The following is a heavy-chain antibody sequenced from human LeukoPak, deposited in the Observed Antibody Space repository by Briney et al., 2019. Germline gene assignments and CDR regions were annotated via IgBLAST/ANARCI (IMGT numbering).Heavy chain of an antibody. Sequence: ASVTVSCKASGYTFTSYDINWVRQATGQGLEWMGWMNPNSGNTGYAQKFQGRVTITRNTSISTAYMELSSLRSEDTAVYYCARTQDIVATHYYYYMDVWGKGTTVTVSS. V-gene: IGHV1-8*03. J-gene: IGHJ6*03. D-gene: IGHD5-12*01. CDR2: MNPNSGNT. CDR1: GYTFTSYD. CDR3: ARTQDIVATHYYYYMDV.